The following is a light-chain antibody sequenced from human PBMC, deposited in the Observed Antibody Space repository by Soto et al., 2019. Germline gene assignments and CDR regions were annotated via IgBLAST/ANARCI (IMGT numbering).Light chain of an antibody. CDR3: HQYYDTAWA. Sequence: DIVMTQSPDSLAVSLGERATINCKSSQSISHSSNNKNKLAWYQQKPGQPPKLLISWASIRESGVPDRFSGRGSGTDFTLTISSLQAEDVAVYFCHQYYDTAWAFGQGTKVEIK. J-gene: IGKJ1*01. V-gene: IGKV4-1*01. CDR1: QSISHSSNNKNK. CDR2: WAS.